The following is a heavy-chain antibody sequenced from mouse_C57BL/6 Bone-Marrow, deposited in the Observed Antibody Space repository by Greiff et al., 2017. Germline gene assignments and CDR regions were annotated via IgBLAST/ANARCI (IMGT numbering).Heavy chain of an antibody. CDR1: GFSITSDC. D-gene: IGHD4-1*01. J-gene: IGHJ2*01. V-gene: IGHV2-9*01. CDR2: IWGGGST. CDR3: AKNWYYFDY. Sequence: VQLVESGPGLVTPSQTLSITCTVSGFSITSDCVDWVRQPPGKGLEWMGVIWGGGSTNYNSSLMTGMSISKDNSKSQVFLKMNSPQTDDTAMYYCAKNWYYFDYWGQGTTLTVSS.